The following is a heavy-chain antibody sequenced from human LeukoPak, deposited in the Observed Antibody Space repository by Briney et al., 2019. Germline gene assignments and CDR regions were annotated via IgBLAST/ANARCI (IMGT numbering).Heavy chain of an antibody. Sequence: AGGSLRLSCAASGFTFSSYAMSWVRQPPGKGLEWVGSIYYSGSTYYNPSLKSRVTISVDTSKNQFSLKLSSVTAADTAVYYCASPLPDCSSTSCYTGDYWGQGTLVTVSS. CDR3: ASPLPDCSSTSCYTGDY. D-gene: IGHD2-2*02. V-gene: IGHV4-39*01. J-gene: IGHJ4*02. CDR2: IYYSGST. CDR1: GFTFSSYA.